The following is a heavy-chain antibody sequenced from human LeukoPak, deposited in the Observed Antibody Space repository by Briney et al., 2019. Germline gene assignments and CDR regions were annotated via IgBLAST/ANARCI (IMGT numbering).Heavy chain of an antibody. CDR2: IKQDGSEK. J-gene: IGHJ4*02. V-gene: IGHV3-7*01. CDR1: GFTFSSYW. D-gene: IGHD3-22*01. CDR3: ASGNYYDSSPFDY. Sequence: PGGSLRLSCAASGFTFSSYWMSWVRQAPGKGLEWVANIKQDGSEKYYVDSVKGRFTISRDNAKNSLYLQMNSLRAEDTAVYYCASGNYYDSSPFDYWGQGTLVTVSS.